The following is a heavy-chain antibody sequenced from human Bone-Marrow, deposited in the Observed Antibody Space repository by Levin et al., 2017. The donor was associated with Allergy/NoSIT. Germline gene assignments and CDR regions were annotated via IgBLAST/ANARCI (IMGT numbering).Heavy chain of an antibody. J-gene: IGHJ6*03. CDR3: ARAIPSGGNSYYYYYMDG. D-gene: IGHD4-23*01. CDR2: IYYSGST. V-gene: IGHV4-59*01. Sequence: PSETLSLTCTVSGGSISTYYWSWIRQPPEKRLEWIGYIYYSGSTKYNPSLKSRVTLLVDTSKNLFSLKLSSVTAADSAVYFCARAIPSGGNSYYYYYMDGWGKGTTVTVSS. CDR1: GGSISTYY.